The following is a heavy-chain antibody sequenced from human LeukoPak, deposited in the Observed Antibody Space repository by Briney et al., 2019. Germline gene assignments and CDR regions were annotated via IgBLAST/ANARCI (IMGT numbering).Heavy chain of an antibody. CDR1: GYRFTLYD. V-gene: IGHV1-18*01. CDR2: ISTYTGRA. D-gene: IGHD4-23*01. J-gene: IGHJ3*01. Sequence: ASVKVSCETSGYRFTLYDILWVRQAPGHGLDYVGWISTYTGRANYAQKFQGRVSMITDTSTSTAYLELTNLTSSDTGLYYCARADGTNSGTNAFHVGGLGTMVTVAS. CDR3: ARADGTNSGTNAFHV.